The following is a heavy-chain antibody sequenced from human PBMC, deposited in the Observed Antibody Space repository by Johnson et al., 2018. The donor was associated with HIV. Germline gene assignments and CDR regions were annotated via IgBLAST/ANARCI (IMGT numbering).Heavy chain of an antibody. J-gene: IGHJ3*02. CDR3: ARAEGLTGRNAFDI. D-gene: IGHD1-20*01. CDR1: GFTFSNYP. Sequence: SGGGVVRPGRSLRLSCAASGFTFSNYPMHWVRQAPGKGLEWVSAISGSGGSTYYADSVKGRFTISRDNSKNTLYLQMNSLRAEDTAVYYCARAEGLTGRNAFDIWGQGTMVTVSS. V-gene: IGHV3-23*01. CDR2: ISGSGGST.